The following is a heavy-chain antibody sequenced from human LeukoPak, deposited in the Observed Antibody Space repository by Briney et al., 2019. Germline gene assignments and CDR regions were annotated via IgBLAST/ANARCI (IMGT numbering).Heavy chain of an antibody. D-gene: IGHD3-16*01. J-gene: IGHJ5*02. Sequence: SETLSLTCTVSGGSISSGDYYWSWIRQPPGKGLEWIGYIYCSGSTYYNPSLKSRVTISVDTSKNQFSLKLSSVTAADTAVYYCARAIWAWFDPWGQGTLVTVSS. V-gene: IGHV4-30-4*01. CDR1: GGSISSGDYY. CDR3: ARAIWAWFDP. CDR2: IYCSGST.